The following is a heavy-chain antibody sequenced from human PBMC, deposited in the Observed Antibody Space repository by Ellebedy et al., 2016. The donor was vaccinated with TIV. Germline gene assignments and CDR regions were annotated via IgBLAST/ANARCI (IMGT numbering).Heavy chain of an antibody. J-gene: IGHJ3*02. CDR3: AKRAQISSHGLDI. V-gene: IGHV3-30*02. Sequence: PGGSLRLSCAASGFTSSSYGIHWVRRAPGKGLEWVAAIGYDGSKKSYADSVKGRITISRDNSKNTVDLQMNSLRAEDTAVYYCAKRAQISSHGLDIWGQGTMVTVSS. CDR2: IGYDGSKK. D-gene: IGHD4-17*01. CDR1: GFTSSSYG.